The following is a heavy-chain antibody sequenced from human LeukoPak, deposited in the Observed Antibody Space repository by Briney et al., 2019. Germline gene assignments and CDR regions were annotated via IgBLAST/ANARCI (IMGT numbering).Heavy chain of an antibody. D-gene: IGHD3-10*01. V-gene: IGHV1-18*01. J-gene: IGHJ5*02. CDR1: GYTFTSYG. CDR2: ISAYNGNT. CDR3: AREGYYGSGSYKQNWFDP. Sequence: GASVKVSCRASGYTFTSYGISWVRQAPGQGLEWMGWISAYNGNTNYAQKLQGRVTMTTDTSTSTAYMELRSLRSDDTAVYYCAREGYYGSGSYKQNWFDPWGQGTLVTVSS.